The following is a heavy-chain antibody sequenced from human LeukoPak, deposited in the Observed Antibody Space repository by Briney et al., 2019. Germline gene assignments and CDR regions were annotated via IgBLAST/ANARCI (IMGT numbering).Heavy chain of an antibody. J-gene: IGHJ4*02. CDR3: ARDSARGSSALYYFDY. CDR1: GFTFISYS. V-gene: IGHV3-21*04. D-gene: IGHD2-2*01. Sequence: PGGSLRLSCAATGFTFISYSMNWVRQAPGRGLEWVSSISSSSSYIYYADSVKGRFTISRDNAKNSLYLQMNSLRAEDTAVYYCARDSARGSSALYYFDYWGQGTLVTVSS. CDR2: ISSSSSYI.